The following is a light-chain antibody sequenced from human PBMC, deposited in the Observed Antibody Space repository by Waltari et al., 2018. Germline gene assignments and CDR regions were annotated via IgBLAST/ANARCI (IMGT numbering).Light chain of an antibody. V-gene: IGLV2-23*02. CDR1: SSDVGNYDL. Sequence: QSALTQPASVSESPGQSITISCTGTSSDVGNYDLVSWYLHNPGKAPNLILYEVNKRPSGVSNRFSGSKSGNTASLTISGLQAEDEADYFCCSYAGSHTWVFGGGTKATVL. J-gene: IGLJ3*02. CDR2: EVN. CDR3: CSYAGSHTWV.